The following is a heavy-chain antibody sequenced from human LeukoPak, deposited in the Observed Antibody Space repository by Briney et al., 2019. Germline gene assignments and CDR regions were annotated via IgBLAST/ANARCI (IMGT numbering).Heavy chain of an antibody. Sequence: ASVKVSCKASGYTFTNYGITWVRQAPGQGLEWMGWISVDKGNTKYAQKLQDRVTMTTDKSTSTAYMELRSLRSDDTAVYYCARGDYYDSSGYSCWGQGTMVTVSS. CDR3: ARGDYYDSSGYSC. J-gene: IGHJ4*02. CDR2: ISVDKGNT. CDR1: GYTFTNYG. V-gene: IGHV1-18*01. D-gene: IGHD3-22*01.